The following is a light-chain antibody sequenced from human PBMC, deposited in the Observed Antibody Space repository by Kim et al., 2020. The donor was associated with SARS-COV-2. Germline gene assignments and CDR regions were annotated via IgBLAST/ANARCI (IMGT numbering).Light chain of an antibody. CDR1: QRVSSGY. Sequence: EIVLTQSPGTLSLSPGERATLSCRASQRVSSGYLAWYQQRPGQSPRLLISGASSRATGIPDRFSGSGSGTDFTLTINRLEPEDFAVYYCQQYGNSPITFGQGTRLEIK. V-gene: IGKV3-20*01. CDR3: QQYGNSPIT. J-gene: IGKJ5*01. CDR2: GAS.